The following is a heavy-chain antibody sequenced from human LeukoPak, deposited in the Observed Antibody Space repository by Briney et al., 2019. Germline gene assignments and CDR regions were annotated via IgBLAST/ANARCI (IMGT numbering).Heavy chain of an antibody. J-gene: IGHJ6*04. D-gene: IGHD3-9*01. CDR1: GFTFSSYG. V-gene: IGHV3-30*02. Sequence: GGSLRLSCAASGFTFSSYGMHWVRQAPGKGLEWVAYIQNDGSNEQYADSVKGRFSISRDSSKNILYLQMNSLRAEDTAVYYCARVQELTGHLTMDVWGKGTTVTVSS. CDR3: ARVQELTGHLTMDV. CDR2: IQNDGSNE.